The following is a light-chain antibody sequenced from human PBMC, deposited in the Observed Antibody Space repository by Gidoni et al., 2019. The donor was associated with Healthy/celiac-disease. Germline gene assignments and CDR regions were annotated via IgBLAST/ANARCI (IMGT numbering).Light chain of an antibody. V-gene: IGKV3-20*01. CDR2: GAS. Sequence: IVLTQSPGTLSVSPGERATLSCRASQSVSSSYLAWYQQKPGQAPRLLVYGASSRATGIPDRFSGSGSGTDFTLTISRLEPEDFAVYYCQQYGSSPPTFGQGTKLEIK. CDR1: QSVSSSY. J-gene: IGKJ2*01. CDR3: QQYGSSPPT.